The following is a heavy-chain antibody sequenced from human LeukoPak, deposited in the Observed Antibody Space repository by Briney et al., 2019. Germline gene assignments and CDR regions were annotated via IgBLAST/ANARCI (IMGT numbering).Heavy chain of an antibody. Sequence: PSETLSLTCTVSGGSISSYYWSWIRQPPGKGLEWIGYIYYSGSTSYNPSLKSRVTISVDTSKNQFSLKLSSVTAADTAVYYCARGWFLARGYWFDPWGQGTLVTVSS. CDR3: ARGWFLARGYWFDP. J-gene: IGHJ5*02. V-gene: IGHV4-59*01. D-gene: IGHD3/OR15-3a*01. CDR1: GGSISSYY. CDR2: IYYSGST.